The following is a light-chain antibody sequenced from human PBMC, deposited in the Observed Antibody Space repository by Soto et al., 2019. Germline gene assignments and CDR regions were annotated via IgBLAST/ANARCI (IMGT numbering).Light chain of an antibody. Sequence: DIVMTQSPDSLAVSLGERATINCKSSQTILYSSNNNNYLAWFQQKPGQPPKLLIYWASTWKSGVPDRFSGSGSGTDFTLSISSLQAEDVAVYYCQQYYSPPQTFGQGTKVEIK. CDR3: QQYYSPPQT. V-gene: IGKV4-1*01. J-gene: IGKJ1*01. CDR2: WAS. CDR1: QTILYSSNNNNY.